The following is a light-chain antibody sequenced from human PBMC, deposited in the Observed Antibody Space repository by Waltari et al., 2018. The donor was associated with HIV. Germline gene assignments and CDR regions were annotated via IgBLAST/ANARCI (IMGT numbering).Light chain of an antibody. J-gene: IGLJ3*02. CDR2: DVV. Sequence: AVTQPASVSGLPGQSTTISCTGGDSDFGLYNFVSWYQQHSGKPPKLILYDVVSRAPGVSDLFSGSMSGNTASLTISGLRAEDEAHYYCASFTGDNTVMFGGGTEVTVL. CDR3: ASFTGDNTVM. V-gene: IGLV2-14*03. CDR1: DSDFGLYNF.